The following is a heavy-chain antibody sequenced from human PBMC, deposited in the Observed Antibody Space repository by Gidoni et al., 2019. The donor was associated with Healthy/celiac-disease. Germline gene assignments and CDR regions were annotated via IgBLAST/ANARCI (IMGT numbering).Heavy chain of an antibody. V-gene: IGHV6-1*01. Sequence: QVQLQQSGPGLVKPSQTPSLTCSISGDSVSSNSAAWHWIRQSPSRGLEWLGRTYYRSKLYNDYAVSVKSRITINPDTSKIPFSLQLNSVTPEDTAVYYCAREGSIFGVVGRGDWFDPWGQGTLVTVSS. D-gene: IGHD3-3*01. J-gene: IGHJ5*02. CDR2: TYYRSKLYN. CDR3: AREGSIFGVVGRGDWFDP. CDR1: GDSVSSNSAA.